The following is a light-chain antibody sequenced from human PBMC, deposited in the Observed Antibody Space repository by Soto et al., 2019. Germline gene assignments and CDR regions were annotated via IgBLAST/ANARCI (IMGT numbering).Light chain of an antibody. CDR3: QNYNSASIT. CDR1: QGIRNY. Sequence: DIQMTQSPSSLSASVGDRVTITCRASQGIRNYLAWYQQKPGKVPKLLIYATSTLQSGVPSRFSGSGSGTDFTLTINSLQPEDVATYYCQNYNSASITFGQGTLLEIK. J-gene: IGKJ5*01. V-gene: IGKV1-27*01. CDR2: ATS.